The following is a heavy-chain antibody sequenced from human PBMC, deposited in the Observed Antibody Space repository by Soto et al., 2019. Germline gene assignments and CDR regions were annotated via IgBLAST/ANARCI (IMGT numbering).Heavy chain of an antibody. CDR3: AHDSEVRGVLQFDP. Sequence: QVQLVESGGGVVQPGRSLRLSCAASGFTFSSYGMHWVRQAPGKGLEWVAVISYDGSNKYYADSVKGRFTISRDHSNNTLYLRMNSLRAEDTAVYYCAHDSEVRGVLQFDPWGQGTLVTVS. V-gene: IGHV3-30*18. CDR2: ISYDGSNK. CDR1: GFTFSSYG. D-gene: IGHD3-10*01. J-gene: IGHJ5*02.